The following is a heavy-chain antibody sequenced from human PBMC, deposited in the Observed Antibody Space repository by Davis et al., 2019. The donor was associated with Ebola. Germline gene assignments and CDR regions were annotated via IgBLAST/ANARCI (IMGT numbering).Heavy chain of an antibody. D-gene: IGHD3-22*01. CDR1: GFVFDNTGVS. CDR3: AHSQIYSYDGNNYLTSYYLDS. Sequence: SGPTLVKPTQTLTLTCTFSGFVFDNTGVSVSWIRQPPGKALEYLAVIYWNDDKHYSPSLKRRLTITKDTSRSEVVITMTNMDPVDTATYYCAHSQIYSYDGNNYLTSYYLDSWGQGTLVPVSS. V-gene: IGHV2-5*01. J-gene: IGHJ4*02. CDR2: IYWNDDK.